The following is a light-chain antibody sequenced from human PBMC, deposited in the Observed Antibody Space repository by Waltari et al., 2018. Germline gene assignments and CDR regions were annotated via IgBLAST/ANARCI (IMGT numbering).Light chain of an antibody. Sequence: DIVMTQSPDSLAVSLGERATIQCKSSQNLLYSGNNKNYLAWFQQKPRQPPRLLIYWAATREPGVPDRFSGSGSGTDFTLTISTLQAEDVAVYYCQQYYSTPLTFGGGTTVEIK. CDR2: WAA. V-gene: IGKV4-1*01. J-gene: IGKJ4*01. CDR1: QNLLYSGNNKNY. CDR3: QQYYSTPLT.